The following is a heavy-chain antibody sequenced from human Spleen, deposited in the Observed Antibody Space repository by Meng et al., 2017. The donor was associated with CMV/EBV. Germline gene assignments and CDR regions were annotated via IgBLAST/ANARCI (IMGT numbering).Heavy chain of an antibody. CDR3: ARGWLVRLWWFDP. V-gene: IGHV1-46*01. CDR2: INPSGGST. D-gene: IGHD6-19*01. CDR1: GYTFTSCY. Sequence: KASGYTFTSCYMHWVRQAPGQGLEWMGIINPSGGSTSYAQKFQGRVTMTRDTSTSTVYMELSSLRSEDTAVYYCARGWLVRLWWFDPWGQGTLVTVSS. J-gene: IGHJ5*02.